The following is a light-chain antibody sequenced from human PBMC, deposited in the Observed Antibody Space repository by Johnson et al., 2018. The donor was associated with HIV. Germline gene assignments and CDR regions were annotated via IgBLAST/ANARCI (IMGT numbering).Light chain of an antibody. CDR1: SSNIGNNY. Sequence: QSVLTQPPSVSAAPGQKVTISCSGSSSNIGNNYVSWYQQLPGTAPKLLIYDNNKRPSGIPDRFSGSKSGTSATLGITGLQTGDAADYYCGTWDSRLSAYVFGTGTKVTVL. CDR2: DNN. V-gene: IGLV1-51*01. J-gene: IGLJ1*01. CDR3: GTWDSRLSAYV.